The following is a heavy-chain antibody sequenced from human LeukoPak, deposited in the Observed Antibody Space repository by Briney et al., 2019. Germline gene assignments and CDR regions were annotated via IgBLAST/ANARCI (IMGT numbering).Heavy chain of an antibody. V-gene: IGHV3-30*04. J-gene: IGHJ3*02. Sequence: PGGSLRLSCAASGFTFSSYAMHWVRQAPGKGLEWVAVISYDGSNKYYADSVKGRFTISRDNSKNTLYLQMNSLRAEDTAVYYCARDLRSYYVSGAFDIWGQGTMVTVSS. D-gene: IGHD1-26*01. CDR1: GFTFSSYA. CDR3: ARDLRSYYVSGAFDI. CDR2: ISYDGSNK.